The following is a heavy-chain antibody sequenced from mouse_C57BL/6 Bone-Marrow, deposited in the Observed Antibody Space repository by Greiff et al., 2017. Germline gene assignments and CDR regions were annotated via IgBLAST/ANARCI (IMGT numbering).Heavy chain of an antibody. Sequence: EVQLQQSGAELVRPGASVKLSCTASGFNIKDDYIHWVKQRPEQGLEWIGWIDPEIGDTEYASKFQGKATINSDTSSNTAYLQLSSLTSEDTAVYYCSSFDGNYFAFWGQGTPLTVAS. V-gene: IGHV14-4*01. D-gene: IGHD2-3*01. CDR2: IDPEIGDT. J-gene: IGHJ2*01. CDR3: SSFDGNYFAF. CDR1: GFNIKDDY.